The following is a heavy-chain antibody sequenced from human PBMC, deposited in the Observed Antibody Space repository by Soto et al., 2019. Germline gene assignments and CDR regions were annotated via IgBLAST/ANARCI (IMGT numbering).Heavy chain of an antibody. D-gene: IGHD2-15*01. CDR1: GYSFTSYW. Sequence: GESLKISCKGSGYSFTSYWIGWVRQMPGKGLEWMGIIYPGDSDTRYSPSFQGQVTISADKSISTAYLQWSSLKASDTAMYYCARCSGGSCYSRYYYYGMDVWGQGTTVTVSS. V-gene: IGHV5-51*01. CDR3: ARCSGGSCYSRYYYYGMDV. J-gene: IGHJ6*02. CDR2: IYPGDSDT.